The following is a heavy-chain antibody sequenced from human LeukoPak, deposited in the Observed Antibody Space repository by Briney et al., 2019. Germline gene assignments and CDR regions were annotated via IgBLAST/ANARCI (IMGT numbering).Heavy chain of an antibody. CDR1: GGSISSYY. V-gene: IGHV4-59*01. CDR3: ASLSGDRVYFDY. J-gene: IGHJ4*02. Sequence: SETLSLTCTVSGGSISSYYWSWIRQPPGKGREWIGYIYYSGSTNYNPSLKSRVTISVDTSKNQFSLKLSSVTAADTAVYYCASLSGDRVYFDYWGQGTLVTVSS. D-gene: IGHD7-27*01. CDR2: IYYSGST.